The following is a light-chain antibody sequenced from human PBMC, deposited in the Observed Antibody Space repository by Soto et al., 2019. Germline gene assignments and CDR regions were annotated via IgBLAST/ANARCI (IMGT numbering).Light chain of an antibody. CDR2: DMS. V-gene: IGKV3D-15*01. Sequence: DIVMTQSPATLSVSAGERATISCRASQSVSSKLAWYQQKPGQAPSLLIYDMSARATGIPSRFSGSGSGTEFTLTISSLQSEDFAVYYCQQYNGWPLAFGGGTKVDIK. CDR1: QSVSSK. J-gene: IGKJ4*01. CDR3: QQYNGWPLA.